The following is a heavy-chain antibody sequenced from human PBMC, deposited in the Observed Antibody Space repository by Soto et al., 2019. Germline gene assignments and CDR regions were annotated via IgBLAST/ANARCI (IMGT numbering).Heavy chain of an antibody. CDR1: GFTFSSFA. J-gene: IGHJ4*02. CDR2: ISGSGGST. Sequence: EMQLLESGGGLVQPGGSLRLSCAASGFTFSSFAMSWVRQAPGKGLDWVSAISGSGGSTYSADSVKGRFTISRDNSNNTLYVQMTSLRAEDTAVYYCARGLHSLFDYWGQGTLVTVSS. V-gene: IGHV3-23*01. CDR3: ARGLHSLFDY. D-gene: IGHD2-21*01.